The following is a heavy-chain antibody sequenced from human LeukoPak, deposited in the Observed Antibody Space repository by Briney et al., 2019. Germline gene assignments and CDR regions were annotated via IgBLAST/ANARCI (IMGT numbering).Heavy chain of an antibody. D-gene: IGHD4-23*01. J-gene: IGHJ4*02. CDR2: IKQDGSEK. CDR1: GFIFSSYW. Sequence: GRSLRLSCAASGFIFSSYWMRWVRQAPGKGLEWVANIKQDGSEKYYVDSVKGRFTISRDNAKNSLYLQMNSLRAEDTAVYYCARGTVDWGQGTLVTVS. CDR3: ARGTVD. V-gene: IGHV3-7*04.